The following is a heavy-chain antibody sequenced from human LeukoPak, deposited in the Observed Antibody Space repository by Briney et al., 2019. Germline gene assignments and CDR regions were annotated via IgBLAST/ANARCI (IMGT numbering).Heavy chain of an antibody. CDR1: GGSINNYY. CDR3: ARAVGGDGSGSL. J-gene: IGHJ4*02. D-gene: IGHD3-10*01. V-gene: IGHV4-59*01. CDR2: IYYRVTS. Sequence: SETLSLTCTVSGGSINNYYWSWIRQPPGKGLEWIGYIYYRVTSDYNPSLKSRVTMSVDMSTRQISPKLSSVTAADTAVYYCARAVGGDGSGSLWGPGTLVTVSS.